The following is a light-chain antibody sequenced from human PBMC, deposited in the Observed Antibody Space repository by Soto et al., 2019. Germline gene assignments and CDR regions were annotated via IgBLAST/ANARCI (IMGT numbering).Light chain of an antibody. CDR1: SSNIGSNF. V-gene: IGLV1-47*02. CDR2: NND. CDR3: AAWDASLSVRYF. J-gene: IGLJ1*01. Sequence: SALTQPPSASGTPGQRVTISCSGSSSNIGSNFVYWYQQRPGTAPRLLIYNNDQRPSGVPDRLSGSKSGTSASLAISGLRSEDEADYYWAAWDASLSVRYFCGTGTKVTFL.